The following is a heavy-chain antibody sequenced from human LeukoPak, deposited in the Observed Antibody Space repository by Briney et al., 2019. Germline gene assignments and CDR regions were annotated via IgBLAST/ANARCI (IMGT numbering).Heavy chain of an antibody. J-gene: IGHJ6*03. D-gene: IGHD6-6*01. CDR2: IYYSGST. CDR1: GGSISSYY. Sequence: SETLSLTCTVSGGSISSYYWSWIRQPPGKGLEWIGYIYYSGSTNYNPPLKSRVTISVDTSKNQFCLKLSSVTAADTAVYYCARDWGVSARPGYMDVWGKGTTVTVSS. V-gene: IGHV4-59*01. CDR3: ARDWGVSARPGYMDV.